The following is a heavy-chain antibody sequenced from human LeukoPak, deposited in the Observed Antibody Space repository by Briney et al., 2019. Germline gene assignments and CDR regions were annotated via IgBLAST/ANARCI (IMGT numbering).Heavy chain of an antibody. CDR1: GFIFSNCA. CDR2: ISGSGDNT. J-gene: IGHJ4*02. V-gene: IGHV3-23*01. Sequence: GGSLRLSCAASGFIFSNCAISWVRQAPGKGLEWVSVISGSGDNTYYADSVKGRFSISRDNSKNMLYLQMNSLRAEDTAVYYCAKWKYSNSGIDDYWGQGTLVTVSS. D-gene: IGHD6-6*01. CDR3: AKWKYSNSGIDDY.